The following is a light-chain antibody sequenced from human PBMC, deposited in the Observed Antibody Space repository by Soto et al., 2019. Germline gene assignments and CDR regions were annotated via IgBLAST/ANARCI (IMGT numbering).Light chain of an antibody. V-gene: IGKV3-20*01. CDR3: QQYSRSPPFT. Sequence: EIVVTQSPGTLSLSPGERATLSCRASQRFSSSYLAWYQQKPGQAPRLLIYGASSMATGIPDRFSGSGSGTDLTLNISRREHEHFAVYYWQQYSRSPPFTFGPGTNVHIK. CDR1: QRFSSSY. CDR2: GAS. J-gene: IGKJ3*01.